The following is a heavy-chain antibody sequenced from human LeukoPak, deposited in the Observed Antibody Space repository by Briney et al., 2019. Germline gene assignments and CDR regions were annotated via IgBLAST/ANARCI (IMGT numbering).Heavy chain of an antibody. V-gene: IGHV3-9*01. CDR3: ANLGSAGCRRITSCSAYMDV. CDR1: GFTFGNYA. J-gene: IGHJ6*03. CDR2: ISWNSGSI. D-gene: IGHD2-2*01. Sequence: PGGSLRLSCTASGFTFGNYAMSWFRQAPGKGLEWVSGISWNSGSIGYADSVKGRFTISRDNAKNSLYLQMNSLRDEDTALYYCANLGSAGCRRITSCSAYMDVWGKGTTVTVSS.